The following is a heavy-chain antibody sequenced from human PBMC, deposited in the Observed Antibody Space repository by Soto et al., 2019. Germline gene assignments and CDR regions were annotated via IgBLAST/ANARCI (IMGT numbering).Heavy chain of an antibody. CDR1: GYSFTSYW. V-gene: IGHV5-51*01. CDR3: ARQRSGYSGYDYAYYYYGMDV. J-gene: IGHJ6*02. CDR2: IYPGDSDT. Sequence: PVESLKISSKGSGYSFTSYWIGWMRQMPGKGLEWRGIIYPGDSDTRYSPSFQGQVTISADKSISTAYLQWSSLKASDTAMYYCARQRSGYSGYDYAYYYYGMDVWGQGTTVTVSS. D-gene: IGHD5-12*01.